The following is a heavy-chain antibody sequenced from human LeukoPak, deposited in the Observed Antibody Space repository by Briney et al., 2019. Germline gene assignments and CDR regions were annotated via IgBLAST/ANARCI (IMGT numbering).Heavy chain of an antibody. CDR3: ARDNVAVAGYTDVDAFDI. CDR1: GFRRSSYW. D-gene: IGHD6-19*01. V-gene: IGHV3-74*01. CDR2: IDIDGRST. Sequence: VLSLILCGAASGFRRSSYWMQWVRQAPGKGLVSVSRIDIDGRSTIHAASVKGRFAISRDNAKNTLYLQVNSLRAEDTAVYYCARDNVAVAGYTDVDAFDIWGHGTMVTVSS. J-gene: IGHJ3*02.